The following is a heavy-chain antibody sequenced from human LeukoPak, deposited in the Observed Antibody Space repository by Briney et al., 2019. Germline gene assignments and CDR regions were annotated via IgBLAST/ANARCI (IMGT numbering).Heavy chain of an antibody. J-gene: IGHJ4*02. CDR1: GYTFTSYG. Sequence: ASVKVSCKASGYTFTSYGISWARQAPGQGLEWMGWISAYNGNTNYAQKLQGRVTMTTDTSTSTAYMELRSLRSDDTAVYYCARDIFGTRNYYDSSGYYSWGQGTLVTVSS. V-gene: IGHV1-18*01. D-gene: IGHD3-22*01. CDR2: ISAYNGNT. CDR3: ARDIFGTRNYYDSSGYYS.